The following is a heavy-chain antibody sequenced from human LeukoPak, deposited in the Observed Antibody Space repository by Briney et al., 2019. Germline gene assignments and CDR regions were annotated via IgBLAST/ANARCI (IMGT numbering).Heavy chain of an antibody. Sequence: ASVKVSCKASGYAFISYGFSWVRQAPGQGLEWMGWISSYDGNTKSIDKLQGRVTLTTDTSTNTAYLEPRGLRSDDTAVYYCTRDAYGSGKGYFDYWGQGTLVTVSS. D-gene: IGHD3-10*01. CDR2: ISSYDGNT. CDR3: TRDAYGSGKGYFDY. V-gene: IGHV1-18*01. CDR1: GYAFISYG. J-gene: IGHJ4*02.